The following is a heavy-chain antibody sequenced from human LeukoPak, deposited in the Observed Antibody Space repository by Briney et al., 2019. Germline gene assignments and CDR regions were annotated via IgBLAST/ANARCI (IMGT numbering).Heavy chain of an antibody. Sequence: SETLSLTCAVYGGSFSGYYWSWIRQPPGKGLEWIGEINHSGSTNYNPSLKSRVTISVDTSKNQISLKLSSVTAADTAVYYCARGLIRYFDWLLTNWFDPWGQGTLVTVSS. D-gene: IGHD3-9*01. V-gene: IGHV4-34*01. CDR2: INHSGST. CDR1: GGSFSGYY. CDR3: ARGLIRYFDWLLTNWFDP. J-gene: IGHJ5*02.